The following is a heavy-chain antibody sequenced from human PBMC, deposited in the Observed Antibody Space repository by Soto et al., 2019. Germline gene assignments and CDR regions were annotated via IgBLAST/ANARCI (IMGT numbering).Heavy chain of an antibody. Sequence: GGSLRLSCAASGFTFDDYAMHWVRQAPGKGLEWVSGISWNSGSIGYADSVKGRFTISRDNAKNSLYLQMDSLRAEDTAVYYCAKGYSSSWYLYYYGMDVWGQGTTVTVSS. D-gene: IGHD6-13*01. CDR3: AKGYSSSWYLYYYGMDV. J-gene: IGHJ6*02. V-gene: IGHV3-9*01. CDR1: GFTFDDYA. CDR2: ISWNSGSI.